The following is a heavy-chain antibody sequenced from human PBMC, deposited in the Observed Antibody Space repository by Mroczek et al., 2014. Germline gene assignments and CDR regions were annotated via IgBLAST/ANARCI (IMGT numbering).Heavy chain of an antibody. CDR3: ARGYSSGPFDP. CDR1: WLHQQWWLL. V-gene: IGHV4-31*03. D-gene: IGHD6-19*01. Sequence: GPGLGEAFTDPVPHLHCLWWLHQQWWLLLELDPPAPRKGLEWIGYIYYSGSTYYNPSLKSRVTISVDTSKNQFSLKLSSVTAADTAVYYCARGYSSGPFDPWGQGTLVTVSS. J-gene: IGHJ5*02. CDR2: IYYSGST.